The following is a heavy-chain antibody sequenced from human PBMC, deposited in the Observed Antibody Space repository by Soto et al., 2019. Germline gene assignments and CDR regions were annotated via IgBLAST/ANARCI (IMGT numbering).Heavy chain of an antibody. V-gene: IGHV3-33*01. J-gene: IGHJ4*02. CDR1: EVNISSYG. CDR2: IWNDGSNE. D-gene: IGHD3-22*01. CDR3: ARDQTDSGGYSDS. Sequence: RDSCGAAEVNISSYGLHRVRQDPGKGLEWVAIIWNDGSNEYYADSVKGRFTISRDNSKNTVYLQVSKLRAEDTAVYFCARDQTDSGGYSDSWGQGTLVTVSS.